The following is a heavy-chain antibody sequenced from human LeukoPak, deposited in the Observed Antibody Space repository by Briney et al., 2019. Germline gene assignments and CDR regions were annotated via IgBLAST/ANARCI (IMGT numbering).Heavy chain of an antibody. CDR1: GFTISNYA. J-gene: IGHJ6*04. CDR2: ISSTGST. D-gene: IGHD3-10*02. Sequence: GGSLRLSCAASGFTISNYAMSWVRQAPGKGLEWVSAISSTGSTYYADSVKGRFTISRDNAKNSLYLQMNSLRAEDTAVYYCAELGITMIGGVWGKGTTVTISS. CDR3: AELGITMIGGV. V-gene: IGHV3-69-1*02.